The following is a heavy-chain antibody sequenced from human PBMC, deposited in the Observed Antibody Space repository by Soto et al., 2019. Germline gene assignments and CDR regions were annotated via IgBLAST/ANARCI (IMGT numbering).Heavy chain of an antibody. CDR2: IDWDDDK. J-gene: IGHJ6*02. CDR1: GFSLSTSGMC. Sequence: GSAPTLVNPTQTLTLTCTFSGFSLSTSGMCVSWIRQPPGKALEWLALIDWDDDKYYSTSLKTRLTISKDTSKNQVVLTMTNMDPVDTATYYCARMAAAVRGVITDGMDVWGQGTTVTVSS. CDR3: ARMAAAVRGVITDGMDV. V-gene: IGHV2-70*01. D-gene: IGHD3-10*01.